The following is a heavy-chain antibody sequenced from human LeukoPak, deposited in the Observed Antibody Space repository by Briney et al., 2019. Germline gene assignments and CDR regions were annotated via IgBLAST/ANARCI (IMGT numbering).Heavy chain of an antibody. CDR3: ARGAVAGTGVFDY. J-gene: IGHJ4*02. CDR2: MYYSGST. D-gene: IGHD6-19*01. Sequence: SETLSLTCTVSGGSISTYYWSWIRQPPGTGLEWIGHMYYSGSTNYNPSLKSRVTISVGTSKNQFSLKLSSVTAADTAVYYCARGAVAGTGVFDYWGQGTLVTVSS. CDR1: GGSISTYY. V-gene: IGHV4-59*01.